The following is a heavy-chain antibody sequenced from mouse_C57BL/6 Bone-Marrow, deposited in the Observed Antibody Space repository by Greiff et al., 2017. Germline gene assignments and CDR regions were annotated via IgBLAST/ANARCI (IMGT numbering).Heavy chain of an antibody. CDR3: ARLYYDYDGFAY. V-gene: IGHV1-4*01. CDR1: GYTFTSYT. CDR2: INPSSGYT. Sequence: VKLMESGAELARPGASVKMSCKASGYTFTSYTMHWVKQRPGQGLEWIGYINPSSGYTKYNQKFKDKAPLTADTSSSTAYMQLSSLTSEDSAVYYCARLYYDYDGFAYWGQGTLVTVSA. D-gene: IGHD2-4*01. J-gene: IGHJ3*01.